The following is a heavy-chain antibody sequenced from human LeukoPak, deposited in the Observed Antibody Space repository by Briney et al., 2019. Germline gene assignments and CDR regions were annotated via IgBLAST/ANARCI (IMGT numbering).Heavy chain of an antibody. CDR2: IYYSGST. CDR1: GGSISSYY. J-gene: IGHJ4*02. CDR3: ARPGIAVAGVHFDY. V-gene: IGHV4-59*08. D-gene: IGHD6-19*01. Sequence: PSETLSLTCTVSGGSISSYYWSWIRQPPGKGLEWIGYIYYSGSTNYNPSLKSRVTISVDTSKNQFSLKLSSVTAADTAVYYCARPGIAVAGVHFDYWGQGTLVTVSS.